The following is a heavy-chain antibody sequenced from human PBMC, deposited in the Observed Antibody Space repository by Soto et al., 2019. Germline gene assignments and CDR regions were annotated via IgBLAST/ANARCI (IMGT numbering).Heavy chain of an antibody. J-gene: IGHJ3*02. CDR2: ISGSGGST. CDR3: AKDLYSGYDYSVADAFDI. Sequence: GGSLRLSCAASGFTFSSYAMSWVRQAPGKGLERVSAISGSGGSTYYADSVKGRFTISRDNSKNTLYLQMSSLRAEDTAVYYCAKDLYSGYDYSVADAFDIWGQGTMVTVSS. D-gene: IGHD5-12*01. V-gene: IGHV3-23*01. CDR1: GFTFSSYA.